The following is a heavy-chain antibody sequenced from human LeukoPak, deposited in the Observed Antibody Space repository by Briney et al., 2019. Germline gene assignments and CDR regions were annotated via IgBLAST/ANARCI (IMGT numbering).Heavy chain of an antibody. V-gene: IGHV3-74*01. D-gene: IGHD3-10*01. CDR1: GFTFSSYW. CDR2: INSDGSST. CDR3: ARYYGSGTSLGY. J-gene: IGHJ4*02. Sequence: GSLRLSCAASGFTFSSYWMHWVRQAPGKGLVWVSRINSDGSSTSYADSVKGRFTISRDNAKNTLYLQMNSLRAEDTAVYYRARYYGSGTSLGYWGQGTLVTVSS.